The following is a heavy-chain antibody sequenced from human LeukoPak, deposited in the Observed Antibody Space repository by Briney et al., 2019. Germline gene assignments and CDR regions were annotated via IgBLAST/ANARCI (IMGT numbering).Heavy chain of an antibody. V-gene: IGHV3-33*01. Sequence: PGGSLRLSCAASGFSFTSQGMHWVRQAPGKGLEWVAVIWHDGSTKYYTDSVKGRFTISRDNSQNALYLQMDSLRADDTAVYYCARDWPNWGRDFDHWGQGTLVIVSS. CDR1: GFSFTSQG. CDR3: ARDWPNWGRDFDH. D-gene: IGHD7-27*01. J-gene: IGHJ5*02. CDR2: IWHDGSTK.